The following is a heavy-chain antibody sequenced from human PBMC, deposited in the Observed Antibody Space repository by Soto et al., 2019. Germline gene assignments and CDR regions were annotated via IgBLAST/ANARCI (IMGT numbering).Heavy chain of an antibody. Sequence: LSLTCTVSGGSISSYYWSWIRRPPGKGLEWIGYIYYSGGTHYNPSLKSRVTISVDTSNNQFSLKLSSVTAADTAMYFCARRAMAGPYFDYWGQGTLVTVSS. J-gene: IGHJ4*02. CDR1: GGSISSYY. V-gene: IGHV4-59*01. D-gene: IGHD6-19*01. CDR3: ARRAMAGPYFDY. CDR2: IYYSGGT.